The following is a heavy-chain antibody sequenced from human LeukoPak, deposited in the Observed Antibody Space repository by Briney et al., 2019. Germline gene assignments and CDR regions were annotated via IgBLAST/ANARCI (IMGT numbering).Heavy chain of an antibody. CDR1: GLSISDFW. CDR2: IDKDGNEI. Sequence: GGSLRLSCAASGLSISDFWMHWVRQAPGKGLEWVAIIDKDGNEIKYVDSVKGRFTLSRDNARNSVYLQMNSLRTEDTALYYCVTDGDKWNDFEYWGQGTLVTVSS. V-gene: IGHV3-7*01. D-gene: IGHD1-1*01. J-gene: IGHJ4*02. CDR3: VTDGDKWNDFEY.